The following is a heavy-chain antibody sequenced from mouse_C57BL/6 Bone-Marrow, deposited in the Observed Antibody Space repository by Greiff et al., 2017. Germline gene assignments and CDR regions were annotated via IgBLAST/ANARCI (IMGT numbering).Heavy chain of an antibody. CDR1: GFSLSTFGMG. D-gene: IGHD1-1*01. CDR2: IWWDDDK. V-gene: IGHV8-8*01. CDR3: ARIRYYGSYWYFDV. J-gene: IGHJ1*03. Sequence: QVTLKVCGPGILQPSQTLSLTCSFSGFSLSTFGMGVGWIRQPSVKGLEWLAHIWWDDDKYYKPALKSRLTISKDTSKNQVFLKIANVDTADTATYYCARIRYYGSYWYFDVWGTGTTVTVSS.